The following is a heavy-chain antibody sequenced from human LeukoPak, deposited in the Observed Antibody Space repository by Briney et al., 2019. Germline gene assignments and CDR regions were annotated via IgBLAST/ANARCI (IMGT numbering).Heavy chain of an antibody. CDR2: ISYDGSNK. J-gene: IGHJ4*02. V-gene: IGHV3-30*03. D-gene: IGHD6-13*01. Sequence: GGSLRLSCAASGLTFSLYGMHWVRQAPGTGLEWVAVISYDGSNKYYADSVKGRFTISRDNSKHTLYLQMNSLGAEDTAVYYCAALGIAAAPYFDYWGQGTLVTVSS. CDR3: AALGIAAAPYFDY. CDR1: GLTFSLYG.